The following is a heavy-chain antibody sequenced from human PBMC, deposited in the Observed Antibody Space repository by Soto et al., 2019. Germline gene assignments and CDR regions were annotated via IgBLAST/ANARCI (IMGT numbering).Heavy chain of an antibody. V-gene: IGHV1-69*13. D-gene: IGHD6-13*01. Sequence: SVKISCKASGGTFSSYAISWVRQAPGQGLEWMGGIIPIFGTAKYAQKFQGRVTITADESTSTAYMELSSLRSEDTAVYYCARGGQENPAEAGFECWGEGTLVTVSS. J-gene: IGHJ4*02. CDR3: ARGGQENPAEAGFEC. CDR1: GGTFSSYA. CDR2: IIPIFGTA.